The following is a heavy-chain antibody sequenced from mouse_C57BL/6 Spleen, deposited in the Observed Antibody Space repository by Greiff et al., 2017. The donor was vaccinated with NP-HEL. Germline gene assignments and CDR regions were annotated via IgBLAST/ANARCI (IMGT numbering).Heavy chain of an antibody. J-gene: IGHJ2*01. CDR1: GYTFTSYW. D-gene: IGHD1-1*01. Sequence: VQLQQSGAELAKPGASVKLSCKASGYTFTSYWMHWVKQRPGQGLEWIGYINPSSGYTKYNQKFKDKATLTADKSSSTAYMQLSSLTYEDSAVYYCARGLSTTVVASYYFDYWGQGTTLTVSS. V-gene: IGHV1-7*01. CDR2: INPSSGYT. CDR3: ARGLSTTVVASYYFDY.